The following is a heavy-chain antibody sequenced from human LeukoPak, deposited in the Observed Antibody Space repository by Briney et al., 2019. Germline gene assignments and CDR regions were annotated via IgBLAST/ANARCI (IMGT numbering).Heavy chain of an antibody. J-gene: IGHJ6*04. CDR1: GFTFSSFE. D-gene: IGHD2-15*01. Sequence: GGSLRLSCAASGFTFSSFEMNWVRQAPGKGLEWVSYISSSGSNMYYADSVKGRFTISGDNARNSLHLQMHSLRAEDTAVYHCARVMVVAGHYYYYYGMDVWGKGTTVTVSS. CDR3: ARVMVVAGHYYYYYGMDV. V-gene: IGHV3-48*03. CDR2: ISSSGSNM.